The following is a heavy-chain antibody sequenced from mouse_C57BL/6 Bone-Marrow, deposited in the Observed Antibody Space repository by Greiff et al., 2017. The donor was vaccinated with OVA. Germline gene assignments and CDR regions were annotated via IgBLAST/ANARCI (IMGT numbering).Heavy chain of an antibody. CDR2: IHPNSGST. CDR1: GYTFTSYW. CDR3: ARRGDYGSPYAMDY. V-gene: IGHV1-64*01. Sequence: QVQLQQPGAELVKPGASVKLSCKASGYTFTSYWMHWVKQRPGQGLEWIGMIHPNSGSTNYNEKFKSKATLTVDKSSSTAYMQLSSLTSEDSAVYYCARRGDYGSPYAMDYWGQGTSVTVSS. J-gene: IGHJ4*01. D-gene: IGHD1-1*01.